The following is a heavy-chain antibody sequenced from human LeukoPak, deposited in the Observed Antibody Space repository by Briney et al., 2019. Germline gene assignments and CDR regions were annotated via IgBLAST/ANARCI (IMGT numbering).Heavy chain of an antibody. D-gene: IGHD5-12*01. CDR1: GFTFSSYE. CDR3: ARGFRWLQS. CDR2: ISSSGSTI. Sequence: GGSLRLSCAASGFTFSSYEMNWVRQAPGKGLEWVSYISSSGSTIYYADSVKGRFTISRDDAKNSLYLQMNSLRAEDTAVYYCARGFRWLQSWGQGTLVTVSS. V-gene: IGHV3-48*03. J-gene: IGHJ4*02.